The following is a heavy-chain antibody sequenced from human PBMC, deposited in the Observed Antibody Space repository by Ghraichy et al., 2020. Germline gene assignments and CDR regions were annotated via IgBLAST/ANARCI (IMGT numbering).Heavy chain of an antibody. CDR2: TYYRSKWYN. CDR1: GDSVRSNSAA. V-gene: IGHV6-1*01. Sequence: SQTLSLTCAISGDSVRSNSAAWTWIRQSPSRGLEWLGRTYYRSKWYNDYAVSVKSRITINPDTSKNQFSLQLNSVTPEDTAVYYCGREQEHAFGIWGQGTMVTVSS. CDR3: GREQEHAFGI. J-gene: IGHJ3*02.